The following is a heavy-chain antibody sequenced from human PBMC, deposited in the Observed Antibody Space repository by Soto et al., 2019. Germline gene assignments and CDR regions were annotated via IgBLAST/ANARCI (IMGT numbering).Heavy chain of an antibody. J-gene: IGHJ4*02. D-gene: IGHD2-8*02. Sequence: SETLSLTCNVSGGSVSGYHWTWIRQPPGTGLEWIGEINHSGSTNYNPSLKSRVTISVDTSKNQFSLKLTSVTAADAAVYYCARDKITGLFDYWGQGTLVTVSS. V-gene: IGHV4-34*01. CDR2: INHSGST. CDR1: GGSVSGYH. CDR3: ARDKITGLFDY.